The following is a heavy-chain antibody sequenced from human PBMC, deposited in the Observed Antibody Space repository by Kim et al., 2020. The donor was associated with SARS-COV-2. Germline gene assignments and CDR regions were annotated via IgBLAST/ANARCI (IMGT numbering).Heavy chain of an antibody. Sequence: ETFYVDSMKGRFTISRDNAKNLLYLQMNSRRGEDTAVYYCARAGGVGTVDFWGQGTLVTVS. V-gene: IGHV3-7*01. J-gene: IGHJ4*02. CDR3: ARAGGVGTVDF. D-gene: IGHD1-7*01. CDR2: ET.